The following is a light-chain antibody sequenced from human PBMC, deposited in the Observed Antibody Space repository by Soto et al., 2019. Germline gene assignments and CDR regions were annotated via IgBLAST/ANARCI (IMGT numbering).Light chain of an antibody. CDR2: DAS. CDR1: QRFSSY. CDR3: QQRTTWPPGVT. J-gene: IGKJ5*01. Sequence: EIVLTQSPATLSLFPGERATLSCRASQRFSSYLAWYQQTPGQAPGLLIYDASIRATGIPARFSGSGSGTDFPLASISLASEDFAVYYCQQRTTWPPGVTFGQATRLEIK. V-gene: IGKV3-11*01.